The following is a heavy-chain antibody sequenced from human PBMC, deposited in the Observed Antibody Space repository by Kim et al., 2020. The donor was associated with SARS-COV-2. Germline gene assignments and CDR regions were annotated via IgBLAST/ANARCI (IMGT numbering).Heavy chain of an antibody. J-gene: IGHJ6*02. D-gene: IGHD3-22*01. Sequence: SETLSLTCTVSGGSISSYYWSWIRQPPGKGLEWIGYIYYSGSTNYNPSLKSRVTISVDTSKNHFSLKLSSVTAADTAVYYCARSATYYYDSSGYSYYYYGMDVWGQGTTVTVSS. CDR3: ARSATYYYDSSGYSYYYYGMDV. V-gene: IGHV4-59*01. CDR2: IYYSGST. CDR1: GGSISSYY.